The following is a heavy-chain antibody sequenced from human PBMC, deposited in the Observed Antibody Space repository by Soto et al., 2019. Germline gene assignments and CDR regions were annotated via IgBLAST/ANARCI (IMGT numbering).Heavy chain of an antibody. CDR2: IYYSGST. Sequence: PSETLSLGCTVSGGSVSSGGYYWSWIRQHPGKGLEWIGYIYYSGSTYYNPSLKSRVTISVDTSKNQFSLKLSSVTAADTAVYYCALENSSSSLDYWGQGTLVTVSS. CDR3: ALENSSSSLDY. J-gene: IGHJ4*02. D-gene: IGHD6-6*01. CDR1: GGSVSSGGYY. V-gene: IGHV4-31*03.